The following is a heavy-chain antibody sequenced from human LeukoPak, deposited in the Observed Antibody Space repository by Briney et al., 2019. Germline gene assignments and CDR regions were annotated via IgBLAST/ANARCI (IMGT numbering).Heavy chain of an antibody. D-gene: IGHD6-13*01. Sequence: PGGSLRLSCAASGFTFSSYAMSWGRQAAGKGLEWVSAISGSGGSTYYADSVKGRFTISRDNSKNTLYLQMNSLRAGDTAVYYCAKPAAGTVPPREYFDYWGQGTLVTVSS. J-gene: IGHJ4*02. CDR3: AKPAAGTVPPREYFDY. CDR2: ISGSGGST. V-gene: IGHV3-23*01. CDR1: GFTFSSYA.